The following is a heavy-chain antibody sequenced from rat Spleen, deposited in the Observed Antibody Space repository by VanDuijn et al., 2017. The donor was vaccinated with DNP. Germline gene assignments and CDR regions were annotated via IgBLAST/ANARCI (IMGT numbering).Heavy chain of an antibody. CDR3: ASQGATVGFDY. V-gene: IGHV5S10*01. D-gene: IGHD1-1*01. J-gene: IGHJ2*01. CDR2: IIYDGSRT. Sequence: EVQLVESGGGLVEPGRSLKVSCAASGITFSDYNMAWVRQAPKKGLEWVATIIYDGSRTYYRDSVKGRFTISRDNAKSTLYLQMDSLRSEETATYYCASQGATVGFDYWGQGVMVTVSS. CDR1: GITFSDYN.